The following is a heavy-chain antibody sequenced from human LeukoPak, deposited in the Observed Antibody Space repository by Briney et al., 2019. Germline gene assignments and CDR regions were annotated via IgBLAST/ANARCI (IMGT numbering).Heavy chain of an antibody. J-gene: IGHJ4*02. D-gene: IGHD6-19*01. CDR1: GFSLSTGGVG. Sequence: SGPTLVKPTQTLTLTCNFSGFSLSTGGVGVGWIRQPPGKALEWLALIYWDDDKRYSPSLKSRLTITKDTSKNQVVLTMTNMDPVDTATYYCAHRLVAGRTKWYYFDYWGQGTLVTVSS. V-gene: IGHV2-5*02. CDR2: IYWDDDK. CDR3: AHRLVAGRTKWYYFDY.